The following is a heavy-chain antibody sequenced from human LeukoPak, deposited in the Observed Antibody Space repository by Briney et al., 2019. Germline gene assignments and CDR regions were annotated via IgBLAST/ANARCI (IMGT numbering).Heavy chain of an antibody. Sequence: PSETLSLTCAVYGGSFSGYYWSWIRQPPGKGLEWIGKINHSGSTNYNPSLKSRVTISVDTSKNQFSLKLSSVTAADTAVYYCAREYSSSSGYYYYMDVWGKGTTVTVSS. V-gene: IGHV4-34*01. J-gene: IGHJ6*03. CDR1: GGSFSGYY. D-gene: IGHD6-6*01. CDR3: AREYSSSSGYYYYMDV. CDR2: INHSGST.